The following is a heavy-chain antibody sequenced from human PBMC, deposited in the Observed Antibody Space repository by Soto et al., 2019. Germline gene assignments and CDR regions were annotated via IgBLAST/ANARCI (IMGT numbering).Heavy chain of an antibody. Sequence: VSGPTLVNPTETHTLTCTFSGFSLTSPGMCVSWIRQSPGKALEWLALIERDDDDKYYSTSLKTRLTISKDTRKNQVVLTMANMEPADTATYYCARSIRGPRRFNGMDVWGQGTTVTVSS. CDR3: ARSIRGPRRFNGMDV. CDR1: GFSLTSPGMC. V-gene: IGHV2-70*13. CDR2: IERDDDDK. J-gene: IGHJ6*02. D-gene: IGHD1-20*01.